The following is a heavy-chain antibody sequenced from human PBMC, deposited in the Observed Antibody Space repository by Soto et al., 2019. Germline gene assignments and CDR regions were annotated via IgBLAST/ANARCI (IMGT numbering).Heavy chain of an antibody. D-gene: IGHD2-8*01. CDR2: INPNNGVT. Sequence: QVQLVQYGAEVKRPGASVKVSCKASGYMFTGFYLHWVRQAPGQGLEWMGWINPNNGVTTYAKNFEGRVTMTRDSSISTAYMELRSLRSDDTAIYYCARTEGRSTRGDYWGQGSLVTVSS. CDR1: GYMFTGFY. V-gene: IGHV1-2*02. J-gene: IGHJ4*02. CDR3: ARTEGRSTRGDY.